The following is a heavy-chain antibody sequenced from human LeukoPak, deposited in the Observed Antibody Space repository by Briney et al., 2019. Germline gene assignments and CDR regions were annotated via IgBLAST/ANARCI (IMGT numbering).Heavy chain of an antibody. CDR3: ARDLYGDYGTFDY. CDR1: GFTFSSYA. D-gene: IGHD4-17*01. CDR2: ISGSGGST. Sequence: GGSLRLSCAASGFTFSSYAMSWVRQAPGKGLEWVSAISGSGGSTYYADSVKGRFTISRDNSKNTLYLQMGSLRAEDMAVYYCARDLYGDYGTFDYWGQGTLVTVSS. J-gene: IGHJ4*02. V-gene: IGHV3-23*01.